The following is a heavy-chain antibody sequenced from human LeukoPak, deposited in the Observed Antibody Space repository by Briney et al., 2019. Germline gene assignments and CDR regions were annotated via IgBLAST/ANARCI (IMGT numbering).Heavy chain of an antibody. Sequence: ASVKVSCKASGYTFISYDINWVRQVPGQGLEWMGWINPHSGDTDYAQKFQGRVTMTRDTSISTAYMELSRLRSDDTAVYYCARWGGHCTSGLCYYFDCWGQGTLVTVSS. V-gene: IGHV1-2*02. CDR2: INPHSGDT. CDR1: GYTFISYD. CDR3: ARWGGHCTSGLCYYFDC. D-gene: IGHD2-8*01. J-gene: IGHJ4*02.